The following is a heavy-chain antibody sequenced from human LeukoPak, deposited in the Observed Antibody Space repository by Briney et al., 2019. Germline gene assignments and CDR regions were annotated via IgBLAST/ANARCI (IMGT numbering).Heavy chain of an antibody. CDR2: IYPGDSET. CDR1: GYSFTSYW. CDR3: AVRPGIAVAGPLGY. J-gene: IGHJ4*02. V-gene: IGHV5-51*01. D-gene: IGHD6-19*01. Sequence: GEPLKISCKGSGYSFTSYWIAWVRQMPGKGLEWMGSIYPGDSETRYSPSFQRQVTISADKSITTAYLQWSSLKASDTAMYYCAVRPGIAVAGPLGYWGQGTLVTVSS.